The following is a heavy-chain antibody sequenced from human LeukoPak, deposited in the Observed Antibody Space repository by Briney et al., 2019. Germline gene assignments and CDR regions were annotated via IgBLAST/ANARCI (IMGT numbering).Heavy chain of an antibody. CDR1: GGSFGGYF. V-gene: IGHV4-34*01. Sequence: PSETLSLTCAVYGGSFGGYFWTWIRQPPGKGLEWIGDINQSGSTNYNPSLKSRVTISVDTSKNQFSLKLSSVTAADTAVYYCARDGMYGYSYGYDYWGQGTLVTVSS. J-gene: IGHJ4*02. CDR2: INQSGST. CDR3: ARDGMYGYSYGYDY. D-gene: IGHD5-18*01.